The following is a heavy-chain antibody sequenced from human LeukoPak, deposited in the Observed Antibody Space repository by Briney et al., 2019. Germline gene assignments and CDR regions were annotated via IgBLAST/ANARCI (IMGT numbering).Heavy chain of an antibody. D-gene: IGHD2-2*01. Sequence: GGSLRLSCAASGFTFSSYAVSWVRQAPGKGLEWVSAISGSGGSTYYADSVKGRFTISRDNSKNTLYLQMNSLRAEDTAVYYCAKDPYCSSTSCYEASYYYYGMDVWGQGTTVTVSS. CDR3: AKDPYCSSTSCYEASYYYYGMDV. CDR2: ISGSGGST. CDR1: GFTFSSYA. J-gene: IGHJ6*02. V-gene: IGHV3-23*01.